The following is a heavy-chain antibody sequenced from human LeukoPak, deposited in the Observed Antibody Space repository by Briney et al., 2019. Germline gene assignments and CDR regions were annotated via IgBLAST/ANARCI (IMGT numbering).Heavy chain of an antibody. CDR1: GFTFSRYW. V-gene: IGHV3-7*01. J-gene: IGHJ4*02. D-gene: IGHD2-21*02. Sequence: GGSLRLSCAASGFTFSRYWMSWVRLAPGKGLEWVANIMVDGSEKHYVDFVKGRFTISRDNAENSLYLQMYSLRAEDTAVYYCAREGYGGDSMGLDYWGEGTMVTVSS. CDR2: IMVDGSEK. CDR3: AREGYGGDSMGLDY.